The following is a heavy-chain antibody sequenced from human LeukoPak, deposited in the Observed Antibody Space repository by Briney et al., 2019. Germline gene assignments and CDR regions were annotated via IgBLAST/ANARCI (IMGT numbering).Heavy chain of an antibody. D-gene: IGHD2-21*02. CDR2: IWYDGSKQ. J-gene: IGHJ4*02. V-gene: IGHV3-33*08. Sequence: TGGSLRLSCAASGFTFSNYGMHWVRQAPGKGLEWVALIWYDGSKQHYADSVKGRFTISRDNAKNSLYLQMNSLRAEDTAVYYCARGYCGGDCYYPLYFDSWGQGTLVTVSS. CDR1: GFTFSNYG. CDR3: ARGYCGGDCYYPLYFDS.